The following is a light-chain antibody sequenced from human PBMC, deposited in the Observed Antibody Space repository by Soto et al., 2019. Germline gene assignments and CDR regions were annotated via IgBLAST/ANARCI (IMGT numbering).Light chain of an antibody. CDR2: NDD. CDR1: SSNIANNA. V-gene: IGLV1-36*01. CDR3: EAWDDSLNGVV. Sequence: QSVLTQPPSVSGAPRQRVTISCSGGSSNIANNAISWYQQLPGKAPRIIIYNDDELPSGVSDRFSGSQSGTSASLGISGLQSEDEADYYCEAWDDSLNGVVFGGGTKLTVL. J-gene: IGLJ2*01.